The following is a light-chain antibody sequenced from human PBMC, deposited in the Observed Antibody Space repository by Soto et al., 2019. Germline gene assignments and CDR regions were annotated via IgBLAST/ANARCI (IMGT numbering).Light chain of an antibody. V-gene: IGKV3-15*01. CDR2: RAS. J-gene: IGKJ1*01. Sequence: EIVMTQSPATLSASPGERATLSCRASQSVSNNLAWYQQKPGQAPRLLIYRASTRATGIPARFSGSGSGTEFTLTIRSLQSEDFAVYYCQQYNNWPKMFGQGTKVDIK. CDR1: QSVSNN. CDR3: QQYNNWPKM.